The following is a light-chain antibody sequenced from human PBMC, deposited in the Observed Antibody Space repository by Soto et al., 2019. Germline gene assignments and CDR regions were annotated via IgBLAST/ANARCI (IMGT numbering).Light chain of an antibody. Sequence: SYELTQPPSVSVSPGQTATIACSGDILGDKYASWYQQKPGQSPALVIYADTKRPSGIPERFSASNSGNTATLTISGTQAMDEADYYCQAWDSTNAAVIFGGGTQLTVL. J-gene: IGLJ2*01. CDR2: ADT. CDR3: QAWDSTNAAVI. V-gene: IGLV3-1*01. CDR1: ILGDKY.